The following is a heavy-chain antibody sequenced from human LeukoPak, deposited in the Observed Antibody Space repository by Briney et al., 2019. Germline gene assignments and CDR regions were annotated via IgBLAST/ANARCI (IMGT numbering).Heavy chain of an antibody. CDR2: ISYDGSNK. CDR3: ARHLVRGGSPLDY. CDR1: GFTFSSHA. J-gene: IGHJ4*02. D-gene: IGHD3-10*01. Sequence: GGSLRLSCAASGFTFSSHAMHWVRQAPGKGLEWVAVISYDGSNKYYADSVKGRFTISRDNSKNTLYLQMNSLRAEDTAVYYCARHLVRGGSPLDYWGQGTLVTVSS. V-gene: IGHV3-30*04.